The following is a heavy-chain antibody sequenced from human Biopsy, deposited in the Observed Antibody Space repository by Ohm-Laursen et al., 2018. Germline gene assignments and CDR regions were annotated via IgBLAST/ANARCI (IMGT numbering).Heavy chain of an antibody. Sequence: SDTLSLTCTVSGGSIISYYWTWIRQTPGKGLEWIGHVYNGGITNYNPSLKSRVTISKDTSKNPFSLQLSSVTAADTAVYYCARTPRDSFWSGSYKRGLWFDPWGQGTLVTVSS. CDR1: GGSIISYY. CDR3: ARTPRDSFWSGSYKRGLWFDP. J-gene: IGHJ5*02. CDR2: VYNGGIT. V-gene: IGHV4-59*07. D-gene: IGHD3-3*01.